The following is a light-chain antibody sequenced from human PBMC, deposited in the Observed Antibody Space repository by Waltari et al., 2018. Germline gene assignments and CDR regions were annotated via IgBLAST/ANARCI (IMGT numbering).Light chain of an antibody. CDR3: AAWDDNLNGQV. J-gene: IGLJ3*02. V-gene: IGLV1-44*01. CDR1: RSNVGSTA. Sequence: QSVLTQPPSASGTPGQRVTISCSGGRSNVGSTAVHWYQQVPGTAPTHLIYSNYHRPPGVPERFSAAKSGTSASLAISGLQSDDEADYYCAAWDDNLNGQVFGGGTKLTVL. CDR2: SNY.